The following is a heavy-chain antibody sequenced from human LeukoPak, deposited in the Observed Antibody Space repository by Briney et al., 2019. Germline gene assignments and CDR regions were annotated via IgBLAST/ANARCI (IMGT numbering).Heavy chain of an antibody. J-gene: IGHJ4*02. CDR3: AKSQPRGLLRAGVFDY. D-gene: IGHD5/OR15-5a*01. CDR2: ISGSGGST. Sequence: GGSLRLSCAASGFTFSSYAMSWVRQAPGKGLEWVSAISGSGGSTYYADSVKGRFTISRDNSKNTLYLQMNSLRAEDTAVYHCAKSQPRGLLRAGVFDYWGQGTLVTVSS. CDR1: GFTFSSYA. V-gene: IGHV3-23*01.